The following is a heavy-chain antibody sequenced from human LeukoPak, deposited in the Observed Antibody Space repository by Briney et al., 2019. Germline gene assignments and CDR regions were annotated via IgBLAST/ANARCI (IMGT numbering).Heavy chain of an antibody. CDR1: GVSISNYY. D-gene: IGHD3-3*01. J-gene: IGHJ5*02. CDR2: IYSSGST. Sequence: SGTLSLTCTVSGVSISNYYWSWIRQPPGRGLEWIGYIYSSGSTNYNPSLKSRVTMSVDTSKNQFSLKVSSVTAADTAVYYCARSTTIFGVVSSAPFDPWGQGTLVTVSS. CDR3: ARSTTIFGVVSSAPFDP. V-gene: IGHV4-59*12.